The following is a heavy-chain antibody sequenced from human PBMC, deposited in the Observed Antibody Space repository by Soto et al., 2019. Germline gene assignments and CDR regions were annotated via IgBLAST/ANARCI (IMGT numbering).Heavy chain of an antibody. CDR2: IYHSGST. D-gene: IGHD1-7*01. J-gene: IGHJ4*02. V-gene: IGHV4-4*02. CDR3: ARAHTRITGTTWLDY. Sequence: PSETLSLTCAVSGGSISSSNWWSWVRQPPGKGLEWIGEIYHSGSTNYNPSLKSRVTISVDKSKNQFSLKLSSVTAADTAVYYCARAHTRITGTTWLDYWGQGTLVTVSS. CDR1: GGSISSSNW.